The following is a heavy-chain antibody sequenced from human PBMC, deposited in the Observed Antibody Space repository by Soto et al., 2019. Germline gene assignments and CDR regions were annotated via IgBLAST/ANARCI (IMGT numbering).Heavy chain of an antibody. Sequence: QVQLQESGPGLVKPSQTLSLNCTVSGGSISSGDYYWSWIRQPPGKGMEWSVYIYYSGSTYYIPSLKSRVKLSADTSKTQFRLKLSSATAADRALYYCARVGGVGATTIDYWGHGSLVTVSS. J-gene: IGHJ4*01. V-gene: IGHV4-30-4*01. CDR3: ARVGGVGATTIDY. CDR2: IYYSGST. D-gene: IGHD3-10*01. CDR1: GGSISSGDYY.